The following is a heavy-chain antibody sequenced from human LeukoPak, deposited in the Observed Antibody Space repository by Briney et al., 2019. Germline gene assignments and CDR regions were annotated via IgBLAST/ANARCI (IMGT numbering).Heavy chain of an antibody. J-gene: IGHJ4*02. CDR2: INHSGST. CDR3: ARASGSYWSDY. Sequence: SETLSLTCAVYGGSFSGYYWSWIRQPPGKGLEWIGEINHSGSTNYNPSLKSRVTISVDTSKNQFSLKLSSVTAADTAVYYCARASGSYWSDYWGQGTLVTVSS. CDR1: GGSFSGYY. D-gene: IGHD1-26*01. V-gene: IGHV4-34*01.